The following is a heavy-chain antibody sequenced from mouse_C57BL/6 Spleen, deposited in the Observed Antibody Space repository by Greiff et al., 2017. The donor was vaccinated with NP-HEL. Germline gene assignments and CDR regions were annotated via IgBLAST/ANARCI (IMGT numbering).Heavy chain of an antibody. V-gene: IGHV1-69*01. CDR1: GYTFTSYW. Sequence: VQLQQPGAELVMPGASVKLSCKASGYTFTSYWMHWVKQRPGQGLEWIGEIDPSDSYTNYNQKFKGKSTLTVDKSSSTAYMQLSSPTSEDSAVYYCARPTGGYFDYWGQGTTLTVSS. CDR3: ARPTGGYFDY. CDR2: IDPSDSYT. J-gene: IGHJ2*01. D-gene: IGHD4-1*02.